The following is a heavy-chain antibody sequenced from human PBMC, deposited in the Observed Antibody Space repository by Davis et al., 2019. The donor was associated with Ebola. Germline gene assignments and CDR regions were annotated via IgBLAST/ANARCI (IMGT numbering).Heavy chain of an antibody. CDR3: ARAGFDEVLDY. J-gene: IGHJ4*02. D-gene: IGHD3-3*01. CDR1: GFPFNSYG. Sequence: PGGSLRLSCAASGFPFNSYGMHWFRQAPGRGLEWVAVVSHSERERFYADSVKGRFTISRDNSENTLYLQMNSLTADDTSVYYCARAGFDEVLDYWGQGTPVTVSS. CDR2: VSHSERER. V-gene: IGHV3-30*03.